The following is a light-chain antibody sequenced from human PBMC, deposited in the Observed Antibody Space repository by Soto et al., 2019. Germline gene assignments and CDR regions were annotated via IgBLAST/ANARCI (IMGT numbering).Light chain of an antibody. V-gene: IGKV1-17*01. Sequence: DIQMTQSPSSLSASVGGRLTITCRASQVITNDLGWYQQKPGKAPKRLIYAASTLQSGVPSRFSGSGSGTEFTLTISSLQPEDVATYYCLQLNTYPWTFGQGTKVDIK. CDR2: AAS. CDR3: LQLNTYPWT. CDR1: QVITND. J-gene: IGKJ1*01.